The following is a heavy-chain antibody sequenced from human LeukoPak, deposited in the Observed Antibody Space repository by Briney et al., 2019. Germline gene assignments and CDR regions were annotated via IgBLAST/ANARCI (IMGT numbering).Heavy chain of an antibody. J-gene: IGHJ4*02. V-gene: IGHV3-30*18. CDR3: AKDGTTISLDY. D-gene: IGHD4-11*01. Sequence: PGGSLRLSCAASGFTFSSYGMHWVRQAPGKGLEWVAVISYDGSNKNYADSVKGRFTISRDNSKNTLYLQMNSLRAEDTAVYYCAKDGTTISLDYWGQGTLVTVSS. CDR1: GFTFSSYG. CDR2: ISYDGSNK.